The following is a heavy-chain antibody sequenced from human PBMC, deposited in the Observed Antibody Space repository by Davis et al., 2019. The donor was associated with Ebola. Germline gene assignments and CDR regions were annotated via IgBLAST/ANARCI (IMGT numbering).Heavy chain of an antibody. CDR1: GYTFTGYY. CDR3: AREVAVGAHGDDF. Sequence: ASVKVSCKAFGYTFTGYYMHWVRQAPGQGLEWMGWIHPNTGGTNYAQKFQDRVTMTRDTSISTAYMELSRLRSDDSAVYYCAREVAVGAHGDDFWGQGTLVTVSS. D-gene: IGHD6-19*01. V-gene: IGHV1-2*02. CDR2: IHPNTGGT. J-gene: IGHJ4*02.